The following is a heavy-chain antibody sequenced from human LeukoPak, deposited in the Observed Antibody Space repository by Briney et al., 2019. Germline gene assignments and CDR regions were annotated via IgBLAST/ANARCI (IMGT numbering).Heavy chain of an antibody. D-gene: IGHD3-22*01. Sequence: ASVKVSCKASGYTFTSYGISWVRQAPGQGLEWMGWMNPNSGNTGYAQKFQGRVTMTEDTSTDTAYMELSSLRSEDTAAYYCATITMIVGRWGWFDPWGQGTLVTVSS. J-gene: IGHJ5*02. CDR1: GYTFTSYG. V-gene: IGHV1-8*02. CDR2: MNPNSGNT. CDR3: ATITMIVGRWGWFDP.